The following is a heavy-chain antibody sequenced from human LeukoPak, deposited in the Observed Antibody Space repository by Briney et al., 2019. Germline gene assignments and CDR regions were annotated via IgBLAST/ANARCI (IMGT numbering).Heavy chain of an antibody. D-gene: IGHD5-24*01. Sequence: GGSLRLSCAASGFVFSTYAMHWVRQAPGKGLEYVSGISGNGGYTDYANSVKGRFTISRDNFKNTLYLQMGSLRAEDMDVYYCARDLFSGAEMATFDYWGQGTLVTVSS. J-gene: IGHJ4*02. V-gene: IGHV3-64*01. CDR3: ARDLFSGAEMATFDY. CDR1: GFVFSTYA. CDR2: ISGNGGYT.